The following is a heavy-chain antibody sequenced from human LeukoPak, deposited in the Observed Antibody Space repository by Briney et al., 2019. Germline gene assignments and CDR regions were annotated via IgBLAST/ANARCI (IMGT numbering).Heavy chain of an antibody. CDR3: ARRAQYCSGGSCYSYFDY. CDR1: GGSISSGGYY. D-gene: IGHD2-15*01. Sequence: SQTLSLICTVSGGSISSGGYYWSWIRQHPGKGLEWIGYIYYSGSTYYNPSLKSRVTISVDTSKNQFSLKLSSVTAADTAVYYCARRAQYCSGGSCYSYFDYWGQGTLVTVSS. J-gene: IGHJ4*02. V-gene: IGHV4-31*03. CDR2: IYYSGST.